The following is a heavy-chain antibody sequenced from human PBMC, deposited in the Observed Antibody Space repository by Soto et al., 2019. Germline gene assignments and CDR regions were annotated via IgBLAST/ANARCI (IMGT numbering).Heavy chain of an antibody. CDR1: GGSISSSSYY. Sequence: SETLSLTCTVSGGSISSSSYYWGWIRQPPGKGLEWIGSIYYSGSTYYNPSLKSRVTISVDTSKNQFSLKLSSVTAADTAVYYCARDSKVVGAAAGSNYYGMDVWGQGTTVTVSS. D-gene: IGHD6-13*01. J-gene: IGHJ6*02. V-gene: IGHV4-39*07. CDR2: IYYSGST. CDR3: ARDSKVVGAAAGSNYYGMDV.